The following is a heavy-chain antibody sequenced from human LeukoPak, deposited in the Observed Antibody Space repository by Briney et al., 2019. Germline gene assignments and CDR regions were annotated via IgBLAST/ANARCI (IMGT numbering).Heavy chain of an antibody. Sequence: SETLSLTCAVYGGSFSGYYWSWIRQPPGKGLEWIGEINHSGSTSYNPSLKSRVTISVDTSKYQFSLKLSSVTAADTAVYYCARAPSGLLWFGELSPNYYYGMDVWGKGTTVTVSS. D-gene: IGHD3-10*01. CDR1: GGSFSGYY. CDR2: INHSGST. V-gene: IGHV4-34*01. CDR3: ARAPSGLLWFGELSPNYYYGMDV. J-gene: IGHJ6*04.